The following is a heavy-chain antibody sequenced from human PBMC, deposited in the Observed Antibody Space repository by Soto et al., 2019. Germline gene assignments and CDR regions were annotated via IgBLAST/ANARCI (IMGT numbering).Heavy chain of an antibody. CDR2: FDPEDGET. Sequence: ASVKVSCKVSGYTLTELSMHWVRQAPGKGLEWMGGFDPEDGETTYAQKFQGRVTMTEDTSTDTAYMELSSLRSEDTAVYYCATDMLVRGYFDYWGQGTLVTVSS. CDR3: ATDMLVRGYFDY. V-gene: IGHV1-24*01. CDR1: GYTLTELS. J-gene: IGHJ4*02. D-gene: IGHD6-13*01.